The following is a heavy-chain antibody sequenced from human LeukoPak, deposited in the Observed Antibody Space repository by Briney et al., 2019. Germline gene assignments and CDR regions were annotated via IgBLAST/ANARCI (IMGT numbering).Heavy chain of an antibody. D-gene: IGHD2-2*01. J-gene: IGHJ4*02. V-gene: IGHV4-39*07. Sequence: SETLSLTCTVSGGSISSSSYYWGWIRQPPGKGLEWIGSIYYSGSTYYNPSLKSRVTISVDTSKNQFSLKLSSVTAADTAVYYRARDSSQLSYDYWGQGTLVTVSS. CDR3: ARDSSQLSYDY. CDR1: GGSISSSSYY. CDR2: IYYSGST.